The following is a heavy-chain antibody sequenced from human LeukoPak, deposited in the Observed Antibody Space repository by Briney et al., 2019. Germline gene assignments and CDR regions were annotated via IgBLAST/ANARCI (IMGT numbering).Heavy chain of an antibody. D-gene: IGHD5-24*01. V-gene: IGHV3-21*05. J-gene: IGHJ4*02. Sequence: GGSLRLSCAASGFTFSSYSMNWVRQAPGKGLEWVSYISSSGSSMYYADSLKGRFTISRDNAKNTLYLQMNSLRAEDTAVYYCARSMVTIPIPGGYWGQGTLVTVSS. CDR2: ISSSGSSM. CDR1: GFTFSSYS. CDR3: ARSMVTIPIPGGY.